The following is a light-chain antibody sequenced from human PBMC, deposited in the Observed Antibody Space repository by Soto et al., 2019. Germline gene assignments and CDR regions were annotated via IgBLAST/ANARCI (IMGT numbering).Light chain of an antibody. CDR1: QSVTDW. J-gene: IGKJ1*01. V-gene: IGKV1-5*01. CDR3: QKYNSAPLP. Sequence: DIQLTQSPSTLSASVGDRVTITCRASQSVTDWLAWYQQKPGKAPKLLIYDASSLQSGVPSRFSGSGSGTAFTLTISSLQPEDVASYYCQKYNSAPLPFGQGTKVEIK. CDR2: DAS.